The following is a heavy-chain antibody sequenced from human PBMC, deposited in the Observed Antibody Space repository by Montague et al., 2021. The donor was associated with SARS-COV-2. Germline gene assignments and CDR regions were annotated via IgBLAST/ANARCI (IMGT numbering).Heavy chain of an antibody. Sequence: SLRLSCAASGFTFSAYTIHWVRQAPGKGLEWVALIPHDGSNKYYADSVKGRFTISRDNSKNTLYLQMNSLKADDTAIYYCAKQPGAGAVVYWYFDLWGRGTVVSVSS. J-gene: IGHJ2*01. D-gene: IGHD6-19*01. CDR1: GFTFSAYT. CDR3: AKQPGAGAVVYWYFDL. V-gene: IGHV3-30*04. CDR2: IPHDGSNK.